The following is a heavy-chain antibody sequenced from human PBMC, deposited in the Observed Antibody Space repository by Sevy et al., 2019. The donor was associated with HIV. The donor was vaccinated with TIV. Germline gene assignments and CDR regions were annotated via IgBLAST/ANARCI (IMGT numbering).Heavy chain of an antibody. CDR1: GFTFSGYA. Sequence: GGSLRLSCAASGFTFSGYAMHWVRQAPGKGLEWVAVISYDGSNKYYADSVKGRFTTSRDNSKNTLFLQVNRLRAEDTAVYYCAREGRYYDYVWGGQGALVTVSS. CDR2: ISYDGSNK. CDR3: AREGRYYDYVW. J-gene: IGHJ4*01. V-gene: IGHV3-30*04. D-gene: IGHD3-16*01.